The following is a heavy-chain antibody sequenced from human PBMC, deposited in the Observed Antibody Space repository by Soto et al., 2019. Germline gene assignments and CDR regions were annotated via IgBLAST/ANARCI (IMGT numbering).Heavy chain of an antibody. J-gene: IGHJ4*02. CDR2: IYYSGST. Sequence: SETPSLTCTVSGGSISSSSYYWGWIRQPPGKGLEWIGSIYYSGSTYYNPSLKSRVTISVDTSKNQFSLKLSSVTAADTAVYYCARVRSQLGPFDYWGQGTLVTVSS. V-gene: IGHV4-39*01. CDR1: GGSISSSSYY. CDR3: ARVRSQLGPFDY. D-gene: IGHD6-13*01.